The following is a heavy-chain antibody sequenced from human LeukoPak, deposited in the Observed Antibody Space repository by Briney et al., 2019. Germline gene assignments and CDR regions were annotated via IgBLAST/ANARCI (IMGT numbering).Heavy chain of an antibody. J-gene: IGHJ5*02. Sequence: PSETLSLTCTVSGGSISSSSYYWGWIRQPPGKGLEWIGSIYYSGSTYYNPSLKRRVTISVDTSKNQFSLRLSSVTAADTAVYYCARYNYDFWSGYSKWFDPWGQGTLVTVSS. CDR1: GGSISSSSYY. CDR2: IYYSGST. D-gene: IGHD3-3*01. V-gene: IGHV4-39*07. CDR3: ARYNYDFWSGYSKWFDP.